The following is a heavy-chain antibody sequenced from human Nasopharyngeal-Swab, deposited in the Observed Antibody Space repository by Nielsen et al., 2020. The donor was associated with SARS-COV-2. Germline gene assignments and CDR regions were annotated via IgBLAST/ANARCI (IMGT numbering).Heavy chain of an antibody. V-gene: IGHV3-13*01. J-gene: IGHJ6*02. CDR2: IGTAVDT. CDR3: ARRPAVAGTRNYYGMDV. CDR1: AFTFSSYD. D-gene: IGHD6-19*01. Sequence: GKSLKISCAASAFTFSSYDMHWVRQATGKGLEWVSAIGTAVDTYYPGSVKGRFTISRENAKNSLYLQMNSLRAGDTAVYYCARRPAVAGTRNYYGMDVWGQGTTVTVSS.